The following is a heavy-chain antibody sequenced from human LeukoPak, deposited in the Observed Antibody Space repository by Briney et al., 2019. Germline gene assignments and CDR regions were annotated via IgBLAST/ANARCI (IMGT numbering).Heavy chain of an antibody. CDR1: GGSFSGYY. CDR2: INHSGST. Sequence: SETLSLTCAVYGGSFSGYYWSWIRQPPGKGLEWIGEINHSGSTNYNPSLKSRVTISVDTSKDQFSLKLNSVTAADTAVYYCARAGYGDSDFDYWGQGTLVTVSS. J-gene: IGHJ4*02. D-gene: IGHD4-17*01. V-gene: IGHV4-34*01. CDR3: ARAGYGDSDFDY.